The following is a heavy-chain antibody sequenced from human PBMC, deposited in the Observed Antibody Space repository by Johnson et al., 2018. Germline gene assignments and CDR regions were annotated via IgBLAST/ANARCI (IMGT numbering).Heavy chain of an antibody. Sequence: QVQLVESGGGVVQPGRSLRLSCAASGFTFSSHGMHWVRQAPGKGLEGVAVIWSDGSKKYYADSVTGRFPVSRDNSKNTRYLQMDSLRAEDTAIYYCARDRGDCSGGSCWGYFLHWGQGTLVTVSS. J-gene: IGHJ1*01. V-gene: IGHV3-33*01. D-gene: IGHD2-15*01. CDR2: IWSDGSKK. CDR3: ARDRGDCSGGSCWGYFLH. CDR1: GFTFSSHG.